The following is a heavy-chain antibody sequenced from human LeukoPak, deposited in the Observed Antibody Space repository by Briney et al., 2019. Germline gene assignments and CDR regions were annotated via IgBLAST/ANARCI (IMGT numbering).Heavy chain of an antibody. V-gene: IGHV4-38-2*02. J-gene: IGHJ4*01. D-gene: IGHD2-21*02. CDR1: GYSISSGYS. CDR3: AKSDGYGLIDY. CDR2: FYHSGST. Sequence: PSETLSLSCTVSGYSISSGYSWGWIRQPPGKGLEWIGSFYHSGSTYYNSSLKSRVTISIDTSKNQVSLKMSFVAAADTAVYYCAKSDGYGLIDYWGQGTLVTVSS.